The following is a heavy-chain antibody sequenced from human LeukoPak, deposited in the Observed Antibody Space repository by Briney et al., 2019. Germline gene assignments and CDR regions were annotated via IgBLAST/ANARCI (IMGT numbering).Heavy chain of an antibody. V-gene: IGHV1-69*04. CDR2: IIPILGIA. CDR3: ARDGGAYYYYYGMDV. Sequence: SVKASCKASGGTFSSYAISWVRQAPGQGLEWMGRIIPILGIANYAQKFQGRVTITADKSTSTAYMELSSLRSEDTAVYYCARDGGAYYYYYGMDVWGQGTTVTVSS. J-gene: IGHJ6*02. D-gene: IGHD3-16*01. CDR1: GGTFSSYA.